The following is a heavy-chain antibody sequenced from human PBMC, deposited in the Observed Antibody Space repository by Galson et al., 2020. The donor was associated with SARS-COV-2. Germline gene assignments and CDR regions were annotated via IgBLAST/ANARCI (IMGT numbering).Heavy chain of an antibody. CDR2: IKPSTGGI. J-gene: IGHJ4*02. Sequence: GESLKISCTASGYSFTDYNMHWVRQAPGQGLEWMGWIKPSTGGINYAEKFQGRVTMTRDTSINTAYMELSRLRSGDTAVYYCARPPNSRKTGYSGYDWGQGTLVTVSS. CDR1: GYSFTDYN. D-gene: IGHD5-12*01. CDR3: ARPPNSRKTGYSGYD. V-gene: IGHV1-2*02.